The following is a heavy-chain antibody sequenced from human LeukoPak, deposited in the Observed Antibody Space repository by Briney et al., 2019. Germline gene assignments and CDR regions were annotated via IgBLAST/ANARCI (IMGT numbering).Heavy chain of an antibody. CDR2: IYHSGST. V-gene: IGHV4-30-2*01. Sequence: WIRQPPGKGLEWIGYIYHSGSTYYNPSLKSRVTISVDRSKNQFSLKLSSVTAADTAVYYCARANGEAFDAFDIWGQGTMVTVSS. CDR3: ARANGEAFDAFDI. J-gene: IGHJ3*02. D-gene: IGHD1-1*01.